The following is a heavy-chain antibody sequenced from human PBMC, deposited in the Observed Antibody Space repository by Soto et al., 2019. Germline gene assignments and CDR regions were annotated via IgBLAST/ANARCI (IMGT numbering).Heavy chain of an antibody. CDR1: GFTFSSYA. CDR2: ISYDGSNK. Sequence: SLRLSCAAPGFTFSSYAMHWVRQAPGKGLEWVAVISYDGSNKYYADSVKGRFTISRDNAKNSLYLQMNSLRAEDTAVYYCARDRLIGYWGQGTLVTVSS. V-gene: IGHV3-30-3*01. J-gene: IGHJ4*02. D-gene: IGHD3-16*01. CDR3: ARDRLIGY.